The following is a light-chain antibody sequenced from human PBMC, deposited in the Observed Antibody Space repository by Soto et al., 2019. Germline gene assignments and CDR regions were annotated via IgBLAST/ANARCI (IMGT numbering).Light chain of an antibody. Sequence: QLVLTQPASVSGSPGQSITISCTGTSSDVGGYNYVSWYQQHPGKAPKLIIYDVNNRPSGVSNRFSGSKSGNTASLTISGLQAEEEADYYCSSYTSSTTLYVIGTGTKLTDL. CDR1: SSDVGGYNY. V-gene: IGLV2-14*01. CDR3: SSYTSSTTLYV. CDR2: DVN. J-gene: IGLJ1*01.